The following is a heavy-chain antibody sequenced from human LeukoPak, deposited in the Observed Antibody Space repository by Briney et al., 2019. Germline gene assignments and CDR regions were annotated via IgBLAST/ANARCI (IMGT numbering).Heavy chain of an antibody. V-gene: IGHV3-21*01. CDR2: SSSSSSYI. J-gene: IGHJ6*02. CDR3: ARQRELGYCSSTSCPSYYYYGMDV. CDR1: GFTFSSYS. Sequence: GGSLRLSCAASGFTFSSYSMNWVRQAPGNGLEWVSSSSSSSSYIYYADSVKGRFTISRDNAKNSLYLQMNSLRAEDTAVYYCARQRELGYCSSTSCPSYYYYGMDVWGQGTTVTVSS. D-gene: IGHD2-2*01.